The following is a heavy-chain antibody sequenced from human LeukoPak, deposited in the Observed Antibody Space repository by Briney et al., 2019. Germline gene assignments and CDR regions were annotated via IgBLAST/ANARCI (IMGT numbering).Heavy chain of an antibody. Sequence: GGSLRLSCAASGLTFSSYAMHWVRQAPGKGLEWVAVISYDGSNKYYADSVKGRFTISRDNSKNTLYLQMNSLRAEDTAVYYCARAGGQAAGHYYYGMDVWGQGTTVTVSS. CDR3: ARAGGQAAGHYYYGMDV. CDR1: GLTFSSYA. J-gene: IGHJ6*02. CDR2: ISYDGSNK. D-gene: IGHD6-13*01. V-gene: IGHV3-30*04.